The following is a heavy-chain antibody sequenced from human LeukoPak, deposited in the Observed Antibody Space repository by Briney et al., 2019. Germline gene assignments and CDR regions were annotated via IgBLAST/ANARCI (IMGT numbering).Heavy chain of an antibody. CDR3: AREGEGGYYATDY. J-gene: IGHJ4*02. CDR1: GYTFTNSA. D-gene: IGHD3-22*01. Sequence: ASVKVSCKVSGYTFTNSAFSWVRQAPGQGLEWMGWISAYNGNTQYAQKVQGRVTMATDTSTSTVYMELRSLRSDDTAVYYCAREGEGGYYATDYWGQGTLVTVSS. CDR2: ISAYNGNT. V-gene: IGHV1-18*01.